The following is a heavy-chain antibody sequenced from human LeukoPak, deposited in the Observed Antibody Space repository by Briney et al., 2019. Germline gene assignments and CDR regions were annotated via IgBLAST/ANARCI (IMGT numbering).Heavy chain of an antibody. V-gene: IGHV5-10-1*01. CDR2: IDPSDAYT. J-gene: IGHJ6*04. CDR1: GYSFSSYW. CDR3: ARLRGYYYGSGSYVDV. D-gene: IGHD3-10*01. Sequence: GEPLKISCKGSGYSFSSYWSSWVSQMPGGGRGLVGRIDPSDAYTDYIPSFQGHVTISADKSISTAYLQWSSLKASDSAMYYCARLRGYYYGSGSYVDVWGKGTTVTVSS.